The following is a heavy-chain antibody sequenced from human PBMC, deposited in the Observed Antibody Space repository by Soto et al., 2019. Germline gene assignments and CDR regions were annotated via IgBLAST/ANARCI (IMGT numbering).Heavy chain of an antibody. CDR3: TTDLVGYYYDSSGYLDAFDI. J-gene: IGHJ3*02. CDR2: IKSKTDGGTT. V-gene: IGHV3-15*01. D-gene: IGHD3-22*01. CDR1: GFTFSNAW. Sequence: GGSLRLSCAASGFTFSNAWMSWVRQAPGKGLEWVGRIKSKTDGGTTDYAAPVRGRFTISRDDSKNTLYLQMNSLKTEDAAVYYCTTDLVGYYYDSSGYLDAFDIWGQGTMVTVSS.